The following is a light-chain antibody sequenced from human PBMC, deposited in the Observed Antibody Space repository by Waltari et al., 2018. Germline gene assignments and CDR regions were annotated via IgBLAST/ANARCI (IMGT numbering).Light chain of an antibody. J-gene: IGKJ1*01. Sequence: SCRARQSVSRALAWYQQKPGQAPRLLIYGAATRATGGPDRFSGSGYGTDFSLTISSLDPEDFAVYYCQHYVKLPVTYGQGTKVEI. CDR1: QSVSRA. CDR3: QHYVKLPVT. CDR2: GAA. V-gene: IGKV3D-15*02.